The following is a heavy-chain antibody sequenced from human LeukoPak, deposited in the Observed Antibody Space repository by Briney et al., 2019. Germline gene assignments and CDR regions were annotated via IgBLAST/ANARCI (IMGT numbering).Heavy chain of an antibody. D-gene: IGHD3-10*01. J-gene: IGHJ4*02. CDR1: GGSFSGYY. V-gene: IGHV4-34*01. CDR2: INHSGST. CDR3: ARARGGAMVRGVIRSPFDY. Sequence: SETLFLTCAVYGGSFSGYYWSWIRQPPGKGLEWIGEINHSGSTNYNPSLKSRVTISVDTSKNQFSLKLSSVTAADTAVYYCARARGGAMVRGVIRSPFDYWGQGTLVTVSS.